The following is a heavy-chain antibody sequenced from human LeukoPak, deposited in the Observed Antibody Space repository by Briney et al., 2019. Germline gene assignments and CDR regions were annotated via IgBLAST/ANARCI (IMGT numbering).Heavy chain of an antibody. V-gene: IGHV5-51*01. D-gene: IGHD5-18*01. Sequence: GESLKIPCKGSGYSFTSYWIGWVRQMPGKGLEWMGIIYPGDSDTRYSPSFQGQVTISADKSISTAYLQWSSLKASDTAMYYCASTDTAMADYYGMDVWGQGTTVTVSS. CDR1: GYSFTSYW. CDR2: IYPGDSDT. CDR3: ASTDTAMADYYGMDV. J-gene: IGHJ6*02.